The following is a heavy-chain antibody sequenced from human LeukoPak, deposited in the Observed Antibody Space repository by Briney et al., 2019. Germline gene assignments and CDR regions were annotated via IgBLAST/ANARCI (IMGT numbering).Heavy chain of an antibody. CDR2: ISYDGSNK. J-gene: IGHJ4*02. Sequence: PGGSLRLCCAASGFIFSSYAMHWVRQAPGKGLEWVAVISYDGSNKYADSVKGRFTISRGNSKNTLYLQMNSLRAEDTAVYYCALNRGSGWYFHYWGQGTLVTVSS. D-gene: IGHD6-19*01. CDR1: GFIFSSYA. CDR3: ALNRGSGWYFHY. V-gene: IGHV3-30*04.